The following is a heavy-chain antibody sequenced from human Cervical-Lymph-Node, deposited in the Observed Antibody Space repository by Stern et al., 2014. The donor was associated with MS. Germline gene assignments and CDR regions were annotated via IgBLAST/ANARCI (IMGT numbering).Heavy chain of an antibody. J-gene: IGHJ3*02. Sequence: EVQLVQSGAEVKKPGESLKISCKGSGYSFTNYWIGWVRQMPGKGLEWIGPVYPCDSDIRYSPSFQGQVTVSADRSISTAYLQWSSLKASDTAMYYCARQAVDDAFDIWGRGTMVTVSS. CDR2: VYPCDSDI. D-gene: IGHD6-19*01. CDR3: ARQAVDDAFDI. V-gene: IGHV5-51*01. CDR1: GYSFTNYW.